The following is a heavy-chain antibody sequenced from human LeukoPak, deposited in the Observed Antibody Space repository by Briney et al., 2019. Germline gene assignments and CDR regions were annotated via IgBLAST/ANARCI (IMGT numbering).Heavy chain of an antibody. D-gene: IGHD1-14*01. CDR3: ARDQSGTYDY. V-gene: IGHV3-21*04. CDR2: ISGGGGST. CDR1: GFTFTSYS. J-gene: IGHJ4*02. Sequence: GGSLRLSCAASGFTFTSYSMNWVRQAPGKGLEWVSTISGGGGSTYYADSVKGRFTISRDNAKNSLYLQMNSLRAEDTAVYYCARDQSGTYDYWGQGTLVTVSS.